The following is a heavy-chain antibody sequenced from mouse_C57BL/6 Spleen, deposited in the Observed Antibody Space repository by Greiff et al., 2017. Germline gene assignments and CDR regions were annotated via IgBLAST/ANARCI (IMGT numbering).Heavy chain of an antibody. D-gene: IGHD1-1*01. CDR3: AREATHYFDY. V-gene: IGHV5-6*01. J-gene: IGHJ2*01. CDR1: GFTFSSYG. CDR2: ISSGGSYT. Sequence: EVMLVESGGDLVKPGGSLKLSCAASGFTFSSYGMSWVRQTPDQRLEWVATISSGGSYTYSPDSVKGRFTISRDNAKNTLYLQMSSLKSEDTAMXYCAREATHYFDYWGQGTTLTVSS.